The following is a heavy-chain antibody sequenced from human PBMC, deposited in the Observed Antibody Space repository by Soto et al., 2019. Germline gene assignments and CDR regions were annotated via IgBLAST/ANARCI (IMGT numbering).Heavy chain of an antibody. Sequence: QVQLQQWGAGLLKPSETLSLTCGVSGGPLSDYNWSWIRQAPGAGLEWIGEIGPSGATNYNPXXXXXVTXXXXXXXXXXXXXXXXXXXXXXAVYHCARNGGGSHYAFDYWGQGALITVSS. CDR1: GGPLSDYN. CDR2: IGPSGAT. J-gene: IGHJ4*02. D-gene: IGHD1-26*01. CDR3: ARNGGGSHYAFDY. V-gene: IGHV4-34*01.